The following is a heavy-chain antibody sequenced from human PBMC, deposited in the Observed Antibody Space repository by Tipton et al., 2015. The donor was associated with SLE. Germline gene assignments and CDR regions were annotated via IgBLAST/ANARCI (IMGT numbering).Heavy chain of an antibody. CDR1: GGTFSSYD. CDR3: SGGARPSGGGIYYYGIDV. D-gene: IGHD2-8*02. CDR2: IIPIFGTA. J-gene: IGHJ6*02. Sequence: QSGAEVKKPGSSVKVSCKASGGTFSSYDISWVRQAPGQGLEWMGGIIPIFGTANYSQKLQGRVTITADESTSTAYMELSSLRSEITAVEYCSGGARPSGGGIYYYGIDVWGQGTTVTVSS. V-gene: IGHV1-69*01.